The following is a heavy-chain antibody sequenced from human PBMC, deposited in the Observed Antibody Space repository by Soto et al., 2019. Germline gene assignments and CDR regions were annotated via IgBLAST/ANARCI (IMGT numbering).Heavy chain of an antibody. J-gene: IGHJ3*02. Sequence: GESLKISCKGSGYSFTSYWIGWVRQMPGKGLEWMGIIYPGDSDTRYSPSFQGQVTISADKSISTAYLQWSSLKASDTAMYYCARHGDIVLVPAALDAFDIWGQGAMVT. CDR3: ARHGDIVLVPAALDAFDI. CDR1: GYSFTSYW. CDR2: IYPGDSDT. D-gene: IGHD2-2*01. V-gene: IGHV5-51*01.